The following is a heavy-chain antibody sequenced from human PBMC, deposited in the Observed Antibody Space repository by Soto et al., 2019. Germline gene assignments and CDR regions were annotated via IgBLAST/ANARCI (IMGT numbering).Heavy chain of an antibody. Sequence: ASVKVSCKASGGTFSSYAISWVRQAPGQGLEWMGGIIPIFGTANYAQKFQGRVTITADESTSTAYVELSSLRSEDTAVYYCAREGLRFLEWLSYWGQGTLVTVSS. D-gene: IGHD3-3*01. J-gene: IGHJ4*02. CDR2: IIPIFGTA. CDR3: AREGLRFLEWLSY. CDR1: GGTFSSYA. V-gene: IGHV1-69*13.